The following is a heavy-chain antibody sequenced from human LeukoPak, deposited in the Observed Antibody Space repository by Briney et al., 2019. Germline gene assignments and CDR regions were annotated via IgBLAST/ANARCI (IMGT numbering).Heavy chain of an antibody. J-gene: IGHJ3*02. CDR1: GFTFTSSA. CDR2: IVVGSGNT. CDR3: AAVGVGATPGVFDI. D-gene: IGHD1-26*01. Sequence: ASVKVSCKASGFTFTSSAMQWVRQARGQRLEWIGWIVVGSGNTNYAQKFQERVTITRDMSTSTAYMELSSLRSEDTAVYYCAAVGVGATPGVFDIWGQGTMVTASS. V-gene: IGHV1-58*02.